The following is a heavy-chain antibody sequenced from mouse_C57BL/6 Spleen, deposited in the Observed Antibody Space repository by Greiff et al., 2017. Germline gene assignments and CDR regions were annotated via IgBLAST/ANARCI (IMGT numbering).Heavy chain of an antibody. CDR2: IDPSDSYT. V-gene: IGHV1-59*01. CDR1: GYTFTSYW. Sequence: QVQLQQPGAELVRPGTSVKLSCKASGYTFTSYWMHWVKQRPGQGLEWIGVIDPSDSYTNYNQKFKGKATLTVDTSSSTAYMQLSSLTSEDSAVYYCARGGPMDYWGQGTSGTVSS. J-gene: IGHJ4*01. CDR3: ARGGPMDY.